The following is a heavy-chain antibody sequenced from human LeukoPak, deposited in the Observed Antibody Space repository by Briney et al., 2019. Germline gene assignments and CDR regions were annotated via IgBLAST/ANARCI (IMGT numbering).Heavy chain of an antibody. D-gene: IGHD3-3*01. V-gene: IGHV3-53*01. J-gene: IGHJ4*02. Sequence: GGSLRLSCVASGFTVNTHYMSWVRQAPGKGLAWVSVVYSGGNTYYADSVKGRFTISRDSSKNTLYLQMNSLRAEDTAVYYCAKVGGVVYYFDYWGQGTLVTVSS. CDR3: AKVGGVVYYFDY. CDR2: VYSGGNT. CDR1: GFTVNTHY.